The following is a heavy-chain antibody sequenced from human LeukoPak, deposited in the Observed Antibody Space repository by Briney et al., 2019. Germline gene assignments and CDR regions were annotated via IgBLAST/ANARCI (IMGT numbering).Heavy chain of an antibody. CDR3: ASRRGDFRSGYYWSQ. J-gene: IGHJ4*02. D-gene: IGHD3-3*01. CDR2: IYYSGST. CDR1: GGSISSSSYY. V-gene: IGHV4-39*01. Sequence: SETLSLTCTVSGGSISSSSYYWGWIRQPPGKGLEWIGSIYYSGSTYYNPSLKSRVTISVDTSKNQFSLKLSSVTAADTAVYYCASRRGDFRSGYYWSQWGQRALVTVSS.